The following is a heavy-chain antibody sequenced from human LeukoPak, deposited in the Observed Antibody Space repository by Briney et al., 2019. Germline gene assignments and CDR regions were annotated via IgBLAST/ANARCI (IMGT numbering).Heavy chain of an antibody. Sequence: SETLSLTCAVSGGSFSGYYLSWISQPPGKGLELIGEIKHSGSTNYNPSLKSRVSISVDTSKNQFSLKLSSVTAADTAVYYCARDGSGGDPHFDYWGQGTLVTVSS. D-gene: IGHD2-21*02. CDR1: GGSFSGYY. CDR2: IKHSGST. V-gene: IGHV4-34*01. CDR3: ARDGSGGDPHFDY. J-gene: IGHJ4*02.